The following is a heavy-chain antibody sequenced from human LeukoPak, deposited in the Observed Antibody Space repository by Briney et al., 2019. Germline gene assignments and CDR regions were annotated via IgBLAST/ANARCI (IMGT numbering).Heavy chain of an antibody. Sequence: SETLSLTCTVSGGSISSYYWSWIRQPPGKGLEWIGYVYYSGSTDYSPSLKSRVAISVDTSKNQFSLKVTSVTAADTALYYCARRSGHQAFDIWGQGTMVTVSS. J-gene: IGHJ3*02. V-gene: IGHV4-59*01. CDR2: VYYSGST. CDR3: ARRSGHQAFDI. CDR1: GGSISSYY.